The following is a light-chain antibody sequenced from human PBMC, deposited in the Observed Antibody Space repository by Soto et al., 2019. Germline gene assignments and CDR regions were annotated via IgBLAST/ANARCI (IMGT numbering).Light chain of an antibody. J-gene: IGLJ2*01. Sequence: QSALTQPASVSGSPGQSITISCSNVGTYGVVSWYQQHPGKVPKLMIYDGTQRPSAVSDRFSGSKSGTSASLAISGLRSEDEADYYCAAWDDSLSGVVFGGGTKLTVL. V-gene: IGLV2-14*02. CDR2: DGT. CDR1: NVGTYGV. CDR3: AAWDDSLSGVV.